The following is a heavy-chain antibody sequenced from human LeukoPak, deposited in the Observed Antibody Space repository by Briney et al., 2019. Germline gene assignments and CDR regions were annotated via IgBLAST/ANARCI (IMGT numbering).Heavy chain of an antibody. Sequence: PSETLSLTCTVSGGYISTYYWSWIRQSAGKGLEWIGRIYSSGSANYNPSLKSRLAMSVDTSKNQFSLRLSSVTAADTAVYYCARDSGYGDYSLDYWGQGTLVTVSS. CDR3: ARDSGYGDYSLDY. V-gene: IGHV4-4*07. D-gene: IGHD4-17*01. CDR1: GGYISTYY. CDR2: IYSSGSA. J-gene: IGHJ4*02.